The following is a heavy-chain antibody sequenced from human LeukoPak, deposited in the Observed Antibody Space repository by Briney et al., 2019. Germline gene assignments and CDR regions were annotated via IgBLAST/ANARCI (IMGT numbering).Heavy chain of an antibody. CDR1: GFTFSSYG. V-gene: IGHV3-30*18. J-gene: IGHJ3*02. CDR2: ISYDGSNK. D-gene: IGHD3-10*01. CDR3: AKDPRMVRYTVNAFDI. Sequence: PGGSLRLSCAASGFTFSSYGMHWARQAPGKGLEWVAVISYDGSNKYYADSVKGRFTISRDNSKNTLYLQMNSLRAEDTAVYYCAKDPRMVRYTVNAFDIWGQGTMVTVSS.